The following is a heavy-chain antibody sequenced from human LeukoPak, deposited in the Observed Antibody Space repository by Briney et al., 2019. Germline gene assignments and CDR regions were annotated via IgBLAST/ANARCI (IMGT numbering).Heavy chain of an antibody. CDR2: ISGSGDNT. J-gene: IGHJ4*02. CDR3: AKDYPVAVSF. CDR1: GLTFSRHA. Sequence: GGSLRLSCAASGLTFSRHAMSWVRQAPGKGLEWVPGISGSGDNTYSADSVKGRFTISRDNSKNTLYLQMNSLRAEDTAVYYCAKDYPVAVSFWGQGTLVTVSS. D-gene: IGHD6-19*01. V-gene: IGHV3-23*01.